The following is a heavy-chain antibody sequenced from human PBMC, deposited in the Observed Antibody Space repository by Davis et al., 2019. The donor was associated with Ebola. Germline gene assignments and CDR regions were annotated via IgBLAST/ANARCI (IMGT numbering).Heavy chain of an antibody. CDR3: ARSRASGWYWFDP. D-gene: IGHD6-19*01. J-gene: IGHJ5*02. Sequence: GESLKISCAASGFTFSSYWMSWVRQAPGKGLEWVSYISSSSSTIYYADSVKGRFTISRDNAKNSLYLQMNSLRDEDTAVYYCARSRASGWYWFDPWGQGTLVTVSS. CDR1: GFTFSSYW. CDR2: ISSSSSTI. V-gene: IGHV3-48*02.